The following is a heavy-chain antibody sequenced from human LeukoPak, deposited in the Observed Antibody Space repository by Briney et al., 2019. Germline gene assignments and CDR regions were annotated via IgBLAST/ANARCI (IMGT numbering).Heavy chain of an antibody. V-gene: IGHV3-7*01. CDR1: GFTFSNYW. D-gene: IGHD1-26*01. Sequence: GGSLRVSCAASGFTFSNYWMRWVRQAPGKGLEWVANIKQDGSEKYYVDSVKGRFSISRDNAKNSLYLKMNSLRADDTADYYCARNPSKWEPFDYWGQGALVAVSS. CDR2: IKQDGSEK. CDR3: ARNPSKWEPFDY. J-gene: IGHJ4*02.